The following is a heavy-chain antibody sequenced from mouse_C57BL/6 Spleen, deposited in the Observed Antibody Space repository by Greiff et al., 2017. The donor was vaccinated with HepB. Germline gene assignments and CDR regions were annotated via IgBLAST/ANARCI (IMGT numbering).Heavy chain of an antibody. CDR3: AKFYYGNYVGAMDY. CDR2: IYPGDGDT. D-gene: IGHD2-1*01. V-gene: IGHV1-82*01. Sequence: LVESGPELVKPGASVKISCKASGYAFSSSWMNWVKQRPGKGLEWIGRIYPGDGDTNYNGKFKGKATLTADKSSSTAYMQLSSLTSEDSAVYFCAKFYYGNYVGAMDYWGQGTSVTVSS. CDR1: GYAFSSSW. J-gene: IGHJ4*01.